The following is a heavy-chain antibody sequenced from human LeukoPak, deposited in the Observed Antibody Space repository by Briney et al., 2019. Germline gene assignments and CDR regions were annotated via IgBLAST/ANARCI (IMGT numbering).Heavy chain of an antibody. CDR1: GFTFSSYE. Sequence: PGGSLRLSCAASGFTFSSYEMNWVRQAPGKGLEWVSYISSSGSTIYYADSVKGRFTISRDNAKNSLYLQMNSLRVEDTAVYYCARDHQYYDILTGYYGGYYFDYWGQGTLVTVSS. V-gene: IGHV3-48*03. J-gene: IGHJ4*02. CDR2: ISSSGSTI. D-gene: IGHD3-9*01. CDR3: ARDHQYYDILTGYYGGYYFDY.